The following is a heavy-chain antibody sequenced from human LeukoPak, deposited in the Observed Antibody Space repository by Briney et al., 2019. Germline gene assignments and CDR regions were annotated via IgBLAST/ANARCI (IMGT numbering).Heavy chain of an antibody. CDR1: GGTFSSYA. Sequence: SVKVSCKASGGTFSSYAISWVRQAPGQGLEWMGGIIPIFGTANYAQKFQGRVTITADESTSTAYMELSSLRSEDTAVYYCARDLIDGDYVEGSDYWGQGTLVTVSS. J-gene: IGHJ4*02. CDR2: IIPIFGTA. CDR3: ARDLIDGDYVEGSDY. V-gene: IGHV1-69*13. D-gene: IGHD4-17*01.